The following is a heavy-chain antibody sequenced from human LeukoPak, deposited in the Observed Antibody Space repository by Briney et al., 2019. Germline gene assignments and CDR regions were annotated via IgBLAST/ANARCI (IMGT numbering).Heavy chain of an antibody. CDR3: AKGGVYGDYYFDY. J-gene: IGHJ4*02. D-gene: IGHD4-17*01. CDR2: ISGSGGST. Sequence: GGSLRLSCAASGFTFSSYAMSWVRQAPGKGLEWVSAISGSGGSTYYADSVKGRLTISGDNSKNTVYLQMNSLRAEDTALYYCAKGGVYGDYYFDYWGQGTLVTVSS. V-gene: IGHV3-23*01. CDR1: GFTFSSYA.